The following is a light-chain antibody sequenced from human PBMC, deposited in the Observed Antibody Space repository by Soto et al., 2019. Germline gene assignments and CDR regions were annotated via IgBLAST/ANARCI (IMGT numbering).Light chain of an antibody. CDR2: DAS. J-gene: IGKJ4*01. V-gene: IGKV3-15*01. CDR1: QNVYNN. Sequence: EIVMTQSPATLSVSPGEGATLSCKASQNVYNNLAWYQQRPGQPPRLLIYDASTRATGISARFSGSGYGTESTLNISSLQSEDFAVYFWQQFRNWPLTFGGGTKVEIK. CDR3: QQFRNWPLT.